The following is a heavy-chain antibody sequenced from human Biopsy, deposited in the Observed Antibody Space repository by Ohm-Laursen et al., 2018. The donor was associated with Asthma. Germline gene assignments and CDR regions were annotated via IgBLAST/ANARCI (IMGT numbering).Heavy chain of an antibody. D-gene: IGHD3-22*01. Sequence: SLRLSCAASGFTFSSYAMSWVRQAPGKRLEWVSAISGSGGSTYYADSVKGRFTISRDNSKNTLYLQMNSLRAEDTAVYYCAKGYYYDSSGFDYWGQGTLVTVSS. CDR1: GFTFSSYA. V-gene: IGHV3-23*01. CDR3: AKGYYYDSSGFDY. CDR2: ISGSGGST. J-gene: IGHJ4*02.